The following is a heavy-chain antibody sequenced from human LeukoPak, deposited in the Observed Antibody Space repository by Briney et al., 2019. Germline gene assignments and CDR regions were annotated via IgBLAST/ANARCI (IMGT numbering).Heavy chain of an antibody. CDR2: ISSSSNTI. Sequence: PGGSLRLSCAASGFTFSSYSMNWVRQAPGKGLEWVSYISSSSNTIYYADSVKGRFTISRDNAKNSLYLQMNSLRAEDTALYYCAKDSGSYYYFDYWGQGTLATVSS. D-gene: IGHD1-26*01. CDR1: GFTFSSYS. J-gene: IGHJ4*02. CDR3: AKDSGSYYYFDY. V-gene: IGHV3-48*04.